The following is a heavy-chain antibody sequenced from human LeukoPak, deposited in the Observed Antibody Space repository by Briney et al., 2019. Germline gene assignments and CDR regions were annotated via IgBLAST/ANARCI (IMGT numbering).Heavy chain of an antibody. D-gene: IGHD6-19*01. J-gene: IGHJ3*02. CDR2: IHSGGST. CDR3: AREAVAGSFDI. CDR1: GFTFSNYA. V-gene: IGHV3-23*03. Sequence: GGSLRLSCVASGFTFSNYAMSWVRQAPGKGLEWVSVIHSGGSTYYVDSVKGRFTISRDNSKNTLYLQMSSLRVEDTAVYYCAREAVAGSFDIWGQGTMVTVSS.